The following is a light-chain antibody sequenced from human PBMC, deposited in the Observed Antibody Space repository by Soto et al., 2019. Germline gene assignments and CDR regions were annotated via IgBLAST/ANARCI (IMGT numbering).Light chain of an antibody. Sequence: EIVLTQSPGTLSLSPGERATLSCRASQSVTSNYLAWYQQKPGQAPGLLIYDTSTRASGVPDRFSGSGSGTEFTLTISRLELEDFEVYYCQQYGTSPQTFGQGTKVDIK. CDR3: QQYGTSPQT. CDR2: DTS. J-gene: IGKJ1*01. V-gene: IGKV3-20*01. CDR1: QSVTSNY.